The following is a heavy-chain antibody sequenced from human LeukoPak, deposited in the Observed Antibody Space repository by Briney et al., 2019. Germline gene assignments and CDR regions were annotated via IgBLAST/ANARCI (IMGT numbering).Heavy chain of an antibody. Sequence: NPGGSLRLSRAASGFTFSSYGMHWVRQAPGKGLEWVAVISYDGSNKYYADSVKGRFTISRDNSKNTLYLQMNSLRAEDTAVYYCAKERWDYGEPIDYWGQGTLVTVSS. J-gene: IGHJ4*02. CDR3: AKERWDYGEPIDY. CDR1: GFTFSSYG. V-gene: IGHV3-30*18. CDR2: ISYDGSNK. D-gene: IGHD4-17*01.